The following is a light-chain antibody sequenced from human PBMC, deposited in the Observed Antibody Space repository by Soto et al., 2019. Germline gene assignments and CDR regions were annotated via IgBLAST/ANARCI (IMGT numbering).Light chain of an antibody. J-gene: IGKJ4*01. V-gene: IGKV3-11*01. Sequence: EIVLTQSPATLSLSPGERATLSCRASQSVTNLAWYQQKLGQAPRLLIYDASNRATGIPVRFSGSGSGTGFTLTISSLEPEDFAVYYCQQRTSFGGGTKVEIK. CDR2: DAS. CDR3: QQRTS. CDR1: QSVTN.